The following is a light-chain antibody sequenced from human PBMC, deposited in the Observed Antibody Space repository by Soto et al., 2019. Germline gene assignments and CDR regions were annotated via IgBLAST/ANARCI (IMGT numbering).Light chain of an antibody. J-gene: IGLJ3*02. CDR3: ASWEDSLNGSV. CDR1: SGHSSYA. V-gene: IGLV4-69*01. CDR2: LNSDGSH. Sequence: QPVLTQSPSASASLGASVKLTCTLSSGHSSYAIAWHQQQPEKGPRYLMKLNSDGSHSKGDGIPDRFSGSSSGAERYLTISSLQSEDEADYYCASWEDSLNGSVIGGGTKLTVL.